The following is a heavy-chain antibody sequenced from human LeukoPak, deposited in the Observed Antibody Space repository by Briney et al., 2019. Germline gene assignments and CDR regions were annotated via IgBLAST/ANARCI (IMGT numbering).Heavy chain of an antibody. D-gene: IGHD6-13*01. V-gene: IGHV1-69-2*01. Sequence: ASVKVSCKVSGYTFTDYCMHWVQQAPGKGLEWMGLVDPEDGETIYAEKFQGRVTITADTSTDTAYMELSSLRSEDTAVYYCATDGGIAAAGTDQHWGQGTLVTVSS. CDR3: ATDGGIAAAGTDQH. J-gene: IGHJ1*01. CDR2: VDPEDGET. CDR1: GYTFTDYC.